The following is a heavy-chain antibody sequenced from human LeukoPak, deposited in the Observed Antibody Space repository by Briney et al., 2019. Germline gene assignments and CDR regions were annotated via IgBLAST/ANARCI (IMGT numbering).Heavy chain of an antibody. CDR1: GFRFSTYA. CDR3: ARQEARNYNYEGLDY. CDR2: ISHNGGRK. J-gene: IGHJ4*02. V-gene: IGHV3-30*04. D-gene: IGHD3-10*01. Sequence: PGRSLRLSCAASGFRFSTYAIHWVRQAPGKGLEWVALISHNGGRKEYADSVKGRFTIDRDNCKNTVYLQMNSLRPDDTAIYSCARQEARNYNYEGLDYWGQGNLVTVSS.